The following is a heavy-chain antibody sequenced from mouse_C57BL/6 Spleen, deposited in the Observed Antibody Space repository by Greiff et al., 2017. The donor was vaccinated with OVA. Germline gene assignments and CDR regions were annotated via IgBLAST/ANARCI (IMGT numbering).Heavy chain of an antibody. CDR2: ISDGGSYT. Sequence: EVMLVESGGGLVKPGGSLKLSCAASGFTFSSYAMSWVRQTPEKRLEWVATISDGGSYTYYPDNVKGRFTISRDNAKNNLYLQMSHLKSEDTAMYYCAREGRRANFDYWGQGTTLTVSS. CDR3: AREGRRANFDY. J-gene: IGHJ2*01. V-gene: IGHV5-4*01. D-gene: IGHD3-1*01. CDR1: GFTFSSYA.